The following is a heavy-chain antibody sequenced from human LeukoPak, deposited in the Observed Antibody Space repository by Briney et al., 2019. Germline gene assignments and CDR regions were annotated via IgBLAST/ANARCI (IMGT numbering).Heavy chain of an antibody. D-gene: IGHD2-21*02. J-gene: IGHJ4*02. CDR2: ISGSGSTI. Sequence: GGPLRLSCAASGFSFSTYEMNWVRQAPGKGLEWVSYISGSGSTIYYADSVKGRFTISRDNAKNSLYLQMNSLRAEDTAVYYCARDLRCGGDCPGYWGQGTLVTVSS. V-gene: IGHV3-48*03. CDR1: GFSFSTYE. CDR3: ARDLRCGGDCPGY.